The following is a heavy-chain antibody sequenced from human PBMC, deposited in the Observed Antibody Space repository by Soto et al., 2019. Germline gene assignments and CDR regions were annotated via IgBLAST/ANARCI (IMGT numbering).Heavy chain of an antibody. D-gene: IGHD2-2*01. J-gene: IGHJ4*02. CDR3: ARTRGSSPPHY. Sequence: SETLSLTCAVYGGSFSGYYWSWIRQPPGKGLEWIGEINHSGSTNYNPSLKSRVTISVDTSKNQFSLKLSSVTAADTAVYYCARTRGSSPPHYWGQGTLVTVSS. V-gene: IGHV4-34*01. CDR2: INHSGST. CDR1: GGSFSGYY.